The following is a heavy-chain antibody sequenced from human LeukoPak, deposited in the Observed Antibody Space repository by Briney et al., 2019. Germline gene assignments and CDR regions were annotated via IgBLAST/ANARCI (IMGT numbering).Heavy chain of an antibody. CDR1: GGSISSSSYY. D-gene: IGHD3-3*01. CDR2: IYYSGST. CDR3: ARRVTIFGVVITYRLFDY. V-gene: IGHV4-39*01. J-gene: IGHJ4*02. Sequence: PSETPSLTCTVSGGSISSSSYYWGWIRQPPGKGLEWIGSIYYSGSTYYNPSLKSRLTISVDTSKNQFSLKLSSVTAADTAVYYCARRVTIFGVVITYRLFDYWGQGTLVTVSS.